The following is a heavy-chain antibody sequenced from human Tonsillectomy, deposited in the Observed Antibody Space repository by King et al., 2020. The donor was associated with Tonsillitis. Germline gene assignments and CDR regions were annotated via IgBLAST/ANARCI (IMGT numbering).Heavy chain of an antibody. CDR1: GGSISSSSYY. CDR2: IYNSGST. Sequence: MQLQESGPGPVKPSETLSLTCTVSGGSISSSSYYWGWTRQPPGKGLEWIGSIYNSGSTYYNPSLKSRVTISVDTSKNQFSLKLSSVTAADTAVYYCAKHPIIMVRGVMGRVNWFDPWGQGTLVTVSS. CDR3: AKHPIIMVRGVMGRVNWFDP. J-gene: IGHJ5*02. D-gene: IGHD3-10*01. V-gene: IGHV4-39*01.